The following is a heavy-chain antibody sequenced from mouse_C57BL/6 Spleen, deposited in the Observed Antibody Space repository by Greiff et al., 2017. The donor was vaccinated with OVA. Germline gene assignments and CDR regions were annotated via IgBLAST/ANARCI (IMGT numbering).Heavy chain of an antibody. CDR3: ARRRTTGWYYFDY. CDR2: ISYDGSN. V-gene: IGHV3-6*01. D-gene: IGHD1-1*01. Sequence: ESGPGLVKPSQSLSLTCSVTGYSITSGYYWNWIRQFPGNKLEWMGYISYDGSNNYNPSLKNRIPITRDTSKNQFFLKLNSVTTEDTATYYCARRRTTGWYYFDYWGQGTTLTVSS. CDR1: GYSITSGYY. J-gene: IGHJ2*01.